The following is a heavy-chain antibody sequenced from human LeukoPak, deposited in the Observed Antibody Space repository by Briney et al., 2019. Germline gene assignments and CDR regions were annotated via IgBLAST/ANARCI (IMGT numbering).Heavy chain of an antibody. V-gene: IGHV3-7*01. Sequence: GGSLRLSCAASGFTFSSYWMSWVRQAPGKGLEWVANIKQDGSEKYYVDSVKGRFTISRDNAKNSLYLQMNSLRAEDTAVYYCARDSLLWFGELLNWGQGTLVTVSS. D-gene: IGHD3-10*01. CDR1: GFTFSSYW. CDR2: IKQDGSEK. J-gene: IGHJ4*02. CDR3: ARDSLLWFGELLN.